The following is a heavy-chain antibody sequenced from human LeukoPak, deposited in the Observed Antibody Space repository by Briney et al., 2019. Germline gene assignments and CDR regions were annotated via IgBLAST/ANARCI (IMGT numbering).Heavy chain of an antibody. CDR1: GFTFSSYE. CDR3: ASIPLSYDYVWGSYRYDY. Sequence: PGGSLRLSCAASGFTFSSYEMNWVRQAPGKGLEWVSYIRWIGSTIYYADSVKGRFTISRDNAKNSLYLQMNSLRAEDTAVYYCASIPLSYDYVWGSYRYDYWGQGTLVTVSS. J-gene: IGHJ4*02. CDR2: IRWIGSTI. D-gene: IGHD3-16*02. V-gene: IGHV3-48*03.